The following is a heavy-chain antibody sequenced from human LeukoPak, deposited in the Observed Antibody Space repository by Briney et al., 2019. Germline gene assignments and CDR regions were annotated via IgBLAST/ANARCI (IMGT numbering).Heavy chain of an antibody. Sequence: PGGSLRLSCAASGFTFDDYSMHWVRQAPGKGLEWVSGVSWNSGVSAYADSVKGRFTVSRDNAKNSLYLQMDSLRAEDTAFYFCASSRGMNTGRGGYFFDYWGQGTLVTVSS. D-gene: IGHD4-11*01. V-gene: IGHV3-9*01. J-gene: IGHJ4*02. CDR1: GFTFDDYS. CDR2: VSWNSGVS. CDR3: ASSRGMNTGRGGYFFDY.